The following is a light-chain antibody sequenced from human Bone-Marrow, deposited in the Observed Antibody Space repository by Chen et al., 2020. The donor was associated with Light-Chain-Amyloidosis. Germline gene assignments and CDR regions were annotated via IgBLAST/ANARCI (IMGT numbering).Light chain of an antibody. J-gene: IGLJ2*01. CDR3: QSVDNSGSWV. CDR2: QDI. Sequence: SYELTQPPSVSVSPGQTARITCSGDFLPKQYASWYLQKAGQAPVMVIYQDIKRPSGIPERFSGSSSGTTVTLTISGVHAEDEADYYCQSVDNSGSWVFGGGTELTVL. CDR1: FLPKQY. V-gene: IGLV3-25*03.